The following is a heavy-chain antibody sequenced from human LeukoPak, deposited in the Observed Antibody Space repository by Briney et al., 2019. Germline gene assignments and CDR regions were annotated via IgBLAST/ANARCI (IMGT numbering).Heavy chain of an antibody. Sequence: GASVKVSCKASGYTFTAYYLHWLRQAPGQGLEWMGWINPNSGGTNYAQKFQGRVTMTRDTSISTAYMELSRLRSDDTAVYYCARDVYESVTMVRGVMFDPWGQGTLVTVSS. CDR3: ARDVYESVTMVRGVMFDP. D-gene: IGHD3-10*01. CDR1: GYTFTAYY. V-gene: IGHV1-2*02. CDR2: INPNSGGT. J-gene: IGHJ5*02.